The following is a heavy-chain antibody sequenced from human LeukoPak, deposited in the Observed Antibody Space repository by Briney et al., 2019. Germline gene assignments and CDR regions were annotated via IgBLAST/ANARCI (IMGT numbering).Heavy chain of an antibody. J-gene: IGHJ6*02. Sequence: GGSLRLSCAATGFTFKDYGMHWVRQPPGKGLEWVSSINWNGGGTDYADSVKGRSTISRDNAKNSLYLQLSSLRPEDTALYYCAKHMRATNTYSFFGLDVWGQGTTVTVSS. CDR3: AKHMRATNTYSFFGLDV. D-gene: IGHD1-26*01. V-gene: IGHV3-9*01. CDR1: GFTFKDYG. CDR2: INWNGGGT.